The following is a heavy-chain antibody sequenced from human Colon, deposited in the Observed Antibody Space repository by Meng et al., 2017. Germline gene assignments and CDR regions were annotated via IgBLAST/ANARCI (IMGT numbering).Heavy chain of an antibody. CDR3: ARAGYYDSSGYYCFDS. D-gene: IGHD3-22*01. V-gene: IGHV4-59*01. CDR2: IYYSGNT. CDR1: GGSFFTYY. Sequence: QVQLQQWGAGLLKPSETLSLTCTVSGGSFFTYYWSWIRQPPGKGLEWIGYIYYSGNTNYNPSLKSRVTISIDTSKNQFSLRLSSVTAADTAVYYCARAGYYDSSGYYCFDSWGQGTLVTVSS. J-gene: IGHJ4*02.